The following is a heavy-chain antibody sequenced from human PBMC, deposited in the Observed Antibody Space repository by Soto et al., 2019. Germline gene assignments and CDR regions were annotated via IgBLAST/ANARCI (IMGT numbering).Heavy chain of an antibody. Sequence: GGSLRLSCSASGFTFSTYSMNWVRQSPGKGLEWISYISISSSTIYYADSVKGRFTISRDNAKNSLYLQMNSLRAEDTALYYCARGDTSGYFGTAYYYYCMDVWGQGTTVTVSS. D-gene: IGHD3-22*01. CDR2: ISISSSTI. V-gene: IGHV3-48*01. CDR1: GFTFSTYS. CDR3: ARGDTSGYFGTAYYYYCMDV. J-gene: IGHJ6*02.